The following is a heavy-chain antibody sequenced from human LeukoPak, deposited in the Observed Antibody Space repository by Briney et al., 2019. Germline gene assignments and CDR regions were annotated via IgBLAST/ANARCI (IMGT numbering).Heavy chain of an antibody. CDR2: ISGSGGST. V-gene: IGHV3-23*01. D-gene: IGHD2-8*01. CDR1: GFIFSSYA. J-gene: IGHJ4*02. CDR3: AKDRSCINDVRHGDFDY. Sequence: GGSLRLSCAASGFIFSSYAMSWVRQAPGKGLEWVSTISGSGGSTYYADSVKGRFTISRDNSKNTVYLQTNSLRAEDTAVYYCAKDRSCINDVRHGDFDYWGQGTLVTVSS.